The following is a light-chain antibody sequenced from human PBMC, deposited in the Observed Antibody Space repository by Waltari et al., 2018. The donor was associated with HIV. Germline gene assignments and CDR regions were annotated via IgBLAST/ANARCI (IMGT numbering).Light chain of an antibody. V-gene: IGLV1-44*01. J-gene: IGLJ3*02. Sequence: QSLLPQPPSASGPPGQRATVSCSGSYSHIGRNTVNWHQQLPGSAPRALIYNNDQRPSGVPDRFSGSKSGTSASLAISGLQSEDQGDYYCASWDDKLDGWVFGGGTRLTVL. CDR3: ASWDDKLDGWV. CDR2: NND. CDR1: YSHIGRNT.